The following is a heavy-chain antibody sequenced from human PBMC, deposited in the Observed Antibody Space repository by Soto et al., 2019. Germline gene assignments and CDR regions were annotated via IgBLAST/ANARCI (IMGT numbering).Heavy chain of an antibody. CDR2: IYYSGST. V-gene: IGHV4-39*01. D-gene: IGHD4-17*01. Sequence: QLQLQESGPGLVKPSETLSLTCTVSGGSISSSSYYWGWIRQPPGKGLEWIGSIYYSGSTYYNPSLKSRVAISVDTSKNQFSLRLSSVTAADTAVYDCARRALRSPFDYWGQGTLVAVSS. CDR1: GGSISSSSYY. J-gene: IGHJ4*02. CDR3: ARRALRSPFDY.